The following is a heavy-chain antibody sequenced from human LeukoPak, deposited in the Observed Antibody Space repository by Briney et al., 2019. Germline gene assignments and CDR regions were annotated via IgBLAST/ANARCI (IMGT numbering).Heavy chain of an antibody. CDR2: ISWNSGSI. J-gene: IGHJ3*02. CDR3: AKLGHYYDSSAPLDAFDI. V-gene: IGHV3-9*01. Sequence: PGGSLRLSCAASGFTFDDYAMHWVRQAPGKGLEWVSGISWNSGSIGYADSVKGRFTISRDNAKNSLYLQMNSLRAEDTALYYCAKLGHYYDSSAPLDAFDIWGQGTMVTVSS. CDR1: GFTFDDYA. D-gene: IGHD3-22*01.